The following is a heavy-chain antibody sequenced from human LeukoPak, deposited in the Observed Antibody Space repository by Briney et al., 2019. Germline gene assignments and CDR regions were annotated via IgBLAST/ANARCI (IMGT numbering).Heavy chain of an antibody. CDR1: GGSFSNYA. D-gene: IGHD3-10*01. CDR2: LTQFFRRT. V-gene: IGHV1-69*05. J-gene: IGHJ5*02. CDR3: ATSESGRSWDWFAP. Sequence: SVKVSCKASGGSFSNYAFSWVRQAPGQGLEWMGGLTQFFRRTNYTQKFQGRLTITTDESSSTAYMELSDLRSDDTAVYYCATSESGRSWDWFAPWGQGTLVTVSS.